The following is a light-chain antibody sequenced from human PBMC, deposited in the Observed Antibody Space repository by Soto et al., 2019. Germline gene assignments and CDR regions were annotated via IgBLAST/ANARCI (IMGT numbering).Light chain of an antibody. CDR3: CSYVGATTDV. Sequence: QSALTQPASVSGSPGRSITISCTGTSSTVGGFNVVSWYQQHPGKAPKVIIYEGIKRPSGVSNRFSGSNSGSTASLTISGLQAEDEADYYCCSYVGATTDVFGTGTKLTVL. V-gene: IGLV2-23*01. J-gene: IGLJ1*01. CDR1: SSTVGGFNV. CDR2: EGI.